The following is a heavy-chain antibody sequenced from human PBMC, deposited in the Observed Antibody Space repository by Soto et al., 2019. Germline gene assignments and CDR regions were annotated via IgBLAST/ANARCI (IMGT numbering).Heavy chain of an antibody. CDR1: GFTFSSYG. Sequence: QVQLVESGGGVVQPGRSLRLSCAASGFTFSSYGMHWVRQAPGKGLEWVAVISYDGSNKYYADSVKGRFTISRDNSKNTLYLQMNSLRAEDTAVYYCAKGLTRYFDRVRGDYFDYWGQGTLVTVSS. D-gene: IGHD3-9*01. J-gene: IGHJ4*02. CDR3: AKGLTRYFDRVRGDYFDY. CDR2: ISYDGSNK. V-gene: IGHV3-30*18.